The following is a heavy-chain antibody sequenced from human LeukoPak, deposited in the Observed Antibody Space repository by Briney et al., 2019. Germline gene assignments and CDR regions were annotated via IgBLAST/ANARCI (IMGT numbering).Heavy chain of an antibody. D-gene: IGHD2-8*01. V-gene: IGHV1-69*04. CDR1: GGTFSSYT. CDR2: IIPILGIA. Sequence: SVKVSCKASGGTFSSYTISWVRQAPGQVLEWMGRIIPILGIANYAQKFQGRVTITADKSTSTAYMELSSLRSEDTAVYYCARDGMRGSFDYWGQGTLVTVSS. CDR3: ARDGMRGSFDY. J-gene: IGHJ4*02.